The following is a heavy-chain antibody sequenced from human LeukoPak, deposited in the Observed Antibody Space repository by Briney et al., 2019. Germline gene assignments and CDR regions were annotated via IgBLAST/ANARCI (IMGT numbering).Heavy chain of an antibody. CDR1: GDSVSSNSAA. CDR2: TYYRSKWYT. J-gene: IGHJ4*02. V-gene: IGHV6-1*01. CDR3: ARVNNWTEESDTGFDY. Sequence: SQTLSLTCAISGDSVSSNSAAWNWIRQSPSRDLEWLGRTYYRSKWYTYYALSVKSRITINPDTSKDQFSLQLNYVTPEDTAVYYCARVNNWTEESDTGFDYWGQGTLVTVSS. D-gene: IGHD1-1*01.